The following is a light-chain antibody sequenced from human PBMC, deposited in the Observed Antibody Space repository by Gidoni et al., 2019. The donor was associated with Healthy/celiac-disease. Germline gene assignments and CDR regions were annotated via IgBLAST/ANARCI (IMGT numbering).Light chain of an antibody. CDR3: QQYDNLPYT. CDR1: QYISNY. J-gene: IGKJ2*01. Sequence: DIQMTQSPSSLSASVADRVTITCQSSQYISNYLNWYQQKPGKAPKLMIYDASNLETGVPSMFSGSGSGTDFNFTISSLQPEDDDIYVCQQYDNLPYTFGQGTKLEIK. CDR2: DAS. V-gene: IGKV1-33*01.